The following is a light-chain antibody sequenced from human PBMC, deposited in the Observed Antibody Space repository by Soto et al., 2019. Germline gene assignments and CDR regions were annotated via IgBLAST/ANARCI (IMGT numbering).Light chain of an antibody. V-gene: IGKV3-15*01. Sequence: EIVLTQSSATLSVSPGERVTLSCRASQSVRSHLAWYRQRPGQVPRLLIYDASSRATGIPARFSGTGSGTEFALTISSLQSEDFEVYYCQQYNTWPFTFGGGTRVEFK. J-gene: IGKJ4*01. CDR1: QSVRSH. CDR2: DAS. CDR3: QQYNTWPFT.